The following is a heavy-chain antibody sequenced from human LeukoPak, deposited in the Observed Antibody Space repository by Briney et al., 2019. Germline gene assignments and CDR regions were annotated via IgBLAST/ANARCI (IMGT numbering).Heavy chain of an antibody. D-gene: IGHD3-22*01. Sequence: SQTLSLTCAISGDSVSSNSAAWNWIRQSPSRGLEWLGRTYYRSKWYNDHAVSVKSRITINPDTSKNQFSLQLNSVTPEDTAVYYCARGRAYYDSSGYYYVWDYWGQGTLVTVSS. CDR1: GDSVSSNSAA. CDR2: TYYRSKWYN. CDR3: ARGRAYYDSSGYYYVWDY. J-gene: IGHJ4*02. V-gene: IGHV6-1*01.